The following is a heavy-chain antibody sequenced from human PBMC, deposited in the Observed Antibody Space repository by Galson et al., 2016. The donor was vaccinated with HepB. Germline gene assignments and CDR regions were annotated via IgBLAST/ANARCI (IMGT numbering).Heavy chain of an antibody. Sequence: SVKVSCKAPGFTFTSSAVQWVRQARGQRLEWIGWIVVGSGNTNYAQKFQERVTITRDMSTSTAYMELSSLRSEDTAVYYCAALGYFDPYAFDIWGQGTMVTVSS. CDR3: AALGYFDPYAFDI. D-gene: IGHD3-9*01. V-gene: IGHV1-58*01. CDR2: IVVGSGNT. J-gene: IGHJ3*02. CDR1: GFTFTSSA.